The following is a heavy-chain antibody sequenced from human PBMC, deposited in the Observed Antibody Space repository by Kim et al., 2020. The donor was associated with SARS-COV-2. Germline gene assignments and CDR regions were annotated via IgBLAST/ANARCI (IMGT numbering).Heavy chain of an antibody. V-gene: IGHV3-30*18. CDR1: GFTFSSYG. D-gene: IGHD6-13*01. J-gene: IGHJ4*02. Sequence: GGSLRLSCAASGFTFSSYGMHWVRQAPGKGLEWVAVISYDGSNKYYADSVKGRFTISRDNSKNTLYLQMNSLRAEDTAVYYCAKDAGYSSSWPPEWGQGTLVTVSS. CDR2: ISYDGSNK. CDR3: AKDAGYSSSWPPE.